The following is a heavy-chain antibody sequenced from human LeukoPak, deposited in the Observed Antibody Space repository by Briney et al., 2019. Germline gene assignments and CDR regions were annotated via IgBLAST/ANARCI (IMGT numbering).Heavy chain of an antibody. J-gene: IGHJ4*02. D-gene: IGHD6-19*01. CDR3: AKMGWAAVGMSGGSY. V-gene: IGHV3-23*01. CDR2: IRSSGDST. CDR1: GFSFSNYA. Sequence: GGSLRLSCAASGFSFSNYAMSWVRQAPGEGLEWVSTIRSSGDSTNYADSVKGRFTISRDNSKNALYLQMNSLRVEDTAIYYCAKMGWAAVGMSGGSYWGQGILVTVSS.